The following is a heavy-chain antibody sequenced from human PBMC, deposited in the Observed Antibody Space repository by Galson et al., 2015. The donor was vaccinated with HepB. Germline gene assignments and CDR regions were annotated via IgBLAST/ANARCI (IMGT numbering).Heavy chain of an antibody. V-gene: IGHV3-21*01. D-gene: IGHD3-3*01. CDR3: ARSRITIFGVDGPYYMDV. Sequence: SLRLSCAASGFTFSSYSMNWVRQAPGKGLEWVSSISSSSSYIYYADSVKGRFTISRDNAKNSLYLQMNSLRAEDTAVYYCARSRITIFGVDGPYYMDVWGKGTTVTVSS. CDR2: ISSSSSYI. J-gene: IGHJ6*03. CDR1: GFTFSSYS.